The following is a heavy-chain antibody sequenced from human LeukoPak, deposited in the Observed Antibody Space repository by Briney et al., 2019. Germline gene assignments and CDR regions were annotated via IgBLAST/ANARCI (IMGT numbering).Heavy chain of an antibody. V-gene: IGHV1-69*05. J-gene: IGHJ5*02. CDR1: GGTFSSYA. D-gene: IGHD2-15*01. Sequence: GASVKVSCKASGGTFSSYAISCVRQAPGQGLEWMGGIIPIFGTANYAQKFQGRVTMTRNTSISTAYMELSSLRSEDTAVYYCARVGCSGGSCYSGWFDPWGQGTLVTVSS. CDR3: ARVGCSGGSCYSGWFDP. CDR2: IIPIFGTA.